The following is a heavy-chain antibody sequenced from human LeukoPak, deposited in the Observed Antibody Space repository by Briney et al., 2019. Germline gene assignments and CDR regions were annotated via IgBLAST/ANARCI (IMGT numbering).Heavy chain of an antibody. D-gene: IGHD3-22*01. Sequence: SVKVSCKASGGTFSSYAISWVRQAPGQGLEWMGGIIPIFGTANYAQKFQGRVTITADESTSTAYMELSSLRSEDTAVYYCARSASTMIVVVITDAFDIWGQGTMVTVSS. J-gene: IGHJ3*02. CDR2: IIPIFGTA. V-gene: IGHV1-69*01. CDR3: ARSASTMIVVVITDAFDI. CDR1: GGTFSSYA.